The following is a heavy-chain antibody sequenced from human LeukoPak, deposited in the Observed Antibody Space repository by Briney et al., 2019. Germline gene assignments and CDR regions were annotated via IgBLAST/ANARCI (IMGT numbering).Heavy chain of an antibody. V-gene: IGHV4-30-4*01. CDR2: IYYSGST. CDR1: GGSISSGDYY. J-gene: IGHJ4*02. D-gene: IGHD4-17*01. Sequence: PSETLSLTCTVSGGSISSGDYYWSWIRQPPGKGLEWIGYIYYSGSTCYNPSLKSRVTISVDTSKNQFSLKLSSVTAADTAVYYCARVEGYGDYPLDYWGQGTLVTVSS. CDR3: ARVEGYGDYPLDY.